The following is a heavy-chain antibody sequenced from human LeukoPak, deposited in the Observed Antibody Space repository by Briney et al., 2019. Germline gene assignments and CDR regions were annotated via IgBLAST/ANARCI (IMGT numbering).Heavy chain of an antibody. CDR1: GGSISSSSYY. Sequence: SGTLSLTCTVSGGSISSSSYYWGWIRQPPGKGLEWIGSIYYSGSTYYNPSLKSRVTISVGASKNQFSLKLSSVTAADTAVYYCARLPYYYDSSGYYKRINYYYYYMDVWGKGTTVTISS. CDR3: ARLPYYYDSSGYYKRINYYYYYMDV. V-gene: IGHV4-39*07. J-gene: IGHJ6*03. CDR2: IYYSGST. D-gene: IGHD3-22*01.